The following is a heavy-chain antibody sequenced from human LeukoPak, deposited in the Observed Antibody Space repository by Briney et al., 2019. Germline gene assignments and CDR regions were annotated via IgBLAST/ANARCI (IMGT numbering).Heavy chain of an antibody. Sequence: SETLTLPCTVSGGSMNRYYGSWIRQPPEKGLEWIGYISYSGSTNYNPSLKSRVTMSIDTSKNQFSLKLSSVTAADTAVYYCARLIAAADYYYYAMETSGPGTTVTVSS. CDR1: GGSMNRYY. D-gene: IGHD6-13*01. CDR3: ARLIAAADYYYYAMET. V-gene: IGHV4-59*01. CDR2: ISYSGST. J-gene: IGHJ6*01.